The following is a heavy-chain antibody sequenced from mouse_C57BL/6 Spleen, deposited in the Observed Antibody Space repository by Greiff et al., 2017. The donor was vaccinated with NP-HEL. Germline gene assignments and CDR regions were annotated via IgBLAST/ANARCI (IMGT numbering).Heavy chain of an antibody. Sequence: EVMLVESEGGLVQPGSSMKLSCTASGFTFSDYYMAWVRQVPEKGLEWVANINYDGSSTYYLDSLKSRFIISRDNAKNILYLQMSSLKSEDTATYYCAIYDYDGGAYWGQGTLVTVSA. CDR1: GFTFSDYY. CDR2: INYDGSST. V-gene: IGHV5-16*01. D-gene: IGHD2-4*01. J-gene: IGHJ3*01. CDR3: AIYDYDGGAY.